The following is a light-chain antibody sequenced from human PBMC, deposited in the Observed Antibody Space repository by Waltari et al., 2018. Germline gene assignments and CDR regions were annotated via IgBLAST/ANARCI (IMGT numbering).Light chain of an antibody. CDR3: SSYAGSGNVV. CDR1: SSDIGTYNL. V-gene: IGLV2-8*01. CDR2: EVT. J-gene: IGLJ3*02. Sequence: QSALTPPPSASGSPGQSVTISCTGTSSDIGTYNLVSWYQQGPGKAPKLIIYEVTKRPSGVPDRFAGSKSGNTASLTVSGLQADDEADYYCSSYAGSGNVVFGGGTKLTVL.